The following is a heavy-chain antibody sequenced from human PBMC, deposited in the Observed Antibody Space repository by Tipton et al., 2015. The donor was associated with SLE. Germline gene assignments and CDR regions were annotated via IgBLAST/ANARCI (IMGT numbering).Heavy chain of an antibody. D-gene: IGHD1-26*01. CDR3: ASLGRIQDY. CDR1: GFTFTDYE. CDR2: SSGRDSII. Sequence: SLRLSCAASGFTFTDYEFHWVRQAPGKGLEWLSYSSGRDSIIFYADSVKGRFTFIRDNVKRSLYLQMDSLRAEDTAVYYCASLGRIQDYWGQGTLVTVSS. V-gene: IGHV3-48*03. J-gene: IGHJ4*02.